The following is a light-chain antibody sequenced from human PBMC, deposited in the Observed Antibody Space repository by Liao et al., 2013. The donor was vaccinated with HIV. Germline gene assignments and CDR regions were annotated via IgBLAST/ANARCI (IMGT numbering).Light chain of an antibody. CDR1: NIGSNS. V-gene: IGLV3-21*01. CDR2: YNS. CDR3: QSALGV. J-gene: IGLJ3*02. Sequence: SYELTQPPSVSVAPGKTARITCGRNNIGSNSVHWYQQKPGQAPVVVIYYNSDRPSGIPERFSGSSSGTKVTLTISGVLAEDEADYYCQSALGVFGGGTKLTVL.